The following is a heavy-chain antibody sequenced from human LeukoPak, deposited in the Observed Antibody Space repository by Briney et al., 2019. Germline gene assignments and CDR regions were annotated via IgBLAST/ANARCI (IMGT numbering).Heavy chain of an antibody. J-gene: IGHJ6*03. CDR3: AKGGSYRDYYYYYYMDV. CDR2: ISGSGGST. Sequence: GGSLRLSCAASRFTFSSYAMSWVRQAPGKGLEWVSAISGSGGSTYYADSVKGRFTISRDNSKNTLYLQMNSLRAEDTAVYYCAKGGSYRDYYYYYYMDVWGKGTTVTVSS. CDR1: RFTFSSYA. D-gene: IGHD1-26*01. V-gene: IGHV3-23*01.